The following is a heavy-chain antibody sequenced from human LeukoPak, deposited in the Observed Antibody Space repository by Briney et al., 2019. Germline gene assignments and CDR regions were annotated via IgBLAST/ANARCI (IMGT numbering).Heavy chain of an antibody. CDR1: GFTFSSFA. V-gene: IGHV3-23*01. J-gene: IGHJ4*02. Sequence: GGSLRLSCAASGFTFSSFAMTWVRQAPGKGLDWVSTISGSSGSTYYADSVKGRFTISRDNSKNSLYLQMNSLRAEDTALYYCARDTDSGSYGGGFPLWGQGTLVTVSS. D-gene: IGHD1-26*01. CDR2: ISGSSGST. CDR3: ARDTDSGSYGGGFPL.